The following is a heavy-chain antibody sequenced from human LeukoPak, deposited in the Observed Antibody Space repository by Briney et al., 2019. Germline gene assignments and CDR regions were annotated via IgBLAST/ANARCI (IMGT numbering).Heavy chain of an antibody. CDR1: GYTFSNYG. V-gene: IGHV1-18*01. D-gene: IGHD6-13*01. J-gene: IGHJ6*02. CDR3: ARDPWNPKSSSWYQVYSLYCGVDV. CDR2: ISAYNGNT. Sequence: ASVKVSCKASGYTFSNYGISWVRQAPGQGLEWMGWISAYNGNTNYAQKVQGRVTLATDTSTSTAYMELRSLRSDDTAVYYCARDPWNPKSSSWYQVYSLYCGVDVWGQGTTVTVSS.